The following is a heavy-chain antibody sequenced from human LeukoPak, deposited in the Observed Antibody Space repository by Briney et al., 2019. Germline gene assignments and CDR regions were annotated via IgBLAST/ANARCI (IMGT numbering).Heavy chain of an antibody. D-gene: IGHD3-3*01. CDR2: INHSGST. Sequence: PSETLSLTCAVYGGSFSGYYWSWIRQPPGKGLEWIGEINHSGSTNYNPSLKSRVTISVDTSKNQFSLKLSSVTAADTAVYYCARHPGVAHFDYWGQGTLVTVSS. V-gene: IGHV4-34*01. J-gene: IGHJ4*02. CDR1: GGSFSGYY. CDR3: ARHPGVAHFDY.